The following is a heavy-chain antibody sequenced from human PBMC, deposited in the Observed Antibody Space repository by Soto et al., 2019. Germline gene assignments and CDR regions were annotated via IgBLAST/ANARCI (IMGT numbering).Heavy chain of an antibody. CDR1: GYTFTSYD. CDR3: ARGRGSDYGGNFDY. D-gene: IGHD4-17*01. V-gene: IGHV1-8*01. J-gene: IGHJ4*02. CDR2: MNPNSGNT. Sequence: ASVKVSCKASGYTFTSYDINWVRQATGQGLEWMGWMNPNSGNTGYAQKFQGRVTMTRNTSISTAYMELSSLRSEDTAVYYWARGRGSDYGGNFDYWGQGTLVTVSS.